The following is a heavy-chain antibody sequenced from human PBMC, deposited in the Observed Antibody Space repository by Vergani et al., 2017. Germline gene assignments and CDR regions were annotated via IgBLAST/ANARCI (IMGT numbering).Heavy chain of an antibody. J-gene: IGHJ4*02. Sequence: VQLVQSGAEVRKPGSSVKVSCKASGGTFSSNSISWVRQAPGQGLEWMGRIIPIFGTTSYAQKFQGRVTILADESTSTAYMELSSLRSEDTAVYYCARSSGYYSYYFAFWGQGTLVTVSS. CDR1: GGTFSSNS. V-gene: IGHV1-69*13. D-gene: IGHD3-22*01. CDR2: IIPIFGTT. CDR3: ARSSGYYSYYFAF.